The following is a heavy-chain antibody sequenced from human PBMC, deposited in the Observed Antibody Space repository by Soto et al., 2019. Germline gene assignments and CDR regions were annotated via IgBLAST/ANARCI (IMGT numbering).Heavy chain of an antibody. CDR2: IWYDGSNK. Sequence: GGSLRLSCAASGFTFSSYGMHWVRQAPGKGLEWVAVIWYDGSNKYYADSVKGRFTISRDNSKNTLYLQMNSLRAEDTAVYYCARDFIHYHLDPYSSSAYAMDVWGQGTTVTVSS. J-gene: IGHJ6*02. V-gene: IGHV3-33*01. D-gene: IGHD6-6*01. CDR1: GFTFSSYG. CDR3: ARDFIHYHLDPYSSSAYAMDV.